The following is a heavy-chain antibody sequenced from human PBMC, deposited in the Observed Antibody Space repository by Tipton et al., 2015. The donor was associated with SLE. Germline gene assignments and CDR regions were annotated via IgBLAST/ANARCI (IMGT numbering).Heavy chain of an antibody. D-gene: IGHD3-10*01. CDR3: AREVYSGSYYYYYGMDV. CDR2: ISTYNGNT. J-gene: IGHJ6*02. Sequence: QSGPEVKKPGASVKVSCKASGYTFTSYGISWVRQAPGQGLEWMGRISTYNGNTHYAQNLQGRVTMTTYTSTSTAYMELRSLRSDDTAVYYCAREVYSGSYYYYYGMDVWGQGTTVTFSS. V-gene: IGHV1-18*01. CDR1: GYTFTSYG.